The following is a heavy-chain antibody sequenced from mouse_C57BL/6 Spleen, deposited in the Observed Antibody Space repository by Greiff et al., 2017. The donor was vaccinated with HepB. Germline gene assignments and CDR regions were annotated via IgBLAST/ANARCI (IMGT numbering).Heavy chain of an antibody. Sequence: EVKLMESGGGLVKPGGSLKLSCAASGFTFSDYGMHWVRQAPEKGLEWVAYISSGSSTIYYADTVKGRFTISRDNAKNTLSLQMTSLRSEDTAMYYCARRLYYFDYWGQGTTLTVSS. V-gene: IGHV5-17*01. CDR1: GFTFSDYG. CDR2: ISSGSSTI. J-gene: IGHJ2*01. CDR3: ARRLYYFDY.